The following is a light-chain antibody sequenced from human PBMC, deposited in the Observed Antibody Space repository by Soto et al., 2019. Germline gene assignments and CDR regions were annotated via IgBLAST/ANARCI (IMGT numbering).Light chain of an antibody. J-gene: IGLJ1*01. CDR3: CSYSSTSTLV. V-gene: IGLV2-14*01. Sequence: QSALTQPASVSGSPGQSITIACTGTSSDVGGYEFVSWYRHHPGKAPHLIIYEVSNRPSGVSNRFSGSKSGNTASLTISGLQAEDEAHYYCCSYSSTSTLVFGTGTKLTVL. CDR1: SSDVGGYEF. CDR2: EVS.